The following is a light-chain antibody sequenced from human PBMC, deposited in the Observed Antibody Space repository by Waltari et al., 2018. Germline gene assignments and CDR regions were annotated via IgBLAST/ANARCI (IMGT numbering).Light chain of an antibody. J-gene: IGKJ1*01. CDR1: QSVSNNY. CDR2: GAS. CDR3: QQYGSSPVT. V-gene: IGKV3-20*01. Sequence: EIVLTQSPGTLSLSPGERATLSCRASQSVSNNYLAWYHQKPGQAPGRLIYGASSRATGTPDRFSGSGSGTDFTLTISRLEPEDFAVYYCQQYGSSPVTFGQGTKVEIK.